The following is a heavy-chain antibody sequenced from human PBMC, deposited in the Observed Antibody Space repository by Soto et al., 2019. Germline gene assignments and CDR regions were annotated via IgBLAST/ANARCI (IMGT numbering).Heavy chain of an antibody. CDR3: ARVLGSSGYYYATSHDAFDI. CDR2: INPNSGGT. V-gene: IGHV1-2*02. CDR1: GYTFTGYY. D-gene: IGHD3-22*01. J-gene: IGHJ3*02. Sequence: ASVKVSCKASGYTFTGYYMHWVRQAPGQGLEWMGWINPNSGGTNYAQKFQGRVTMTRDTSISTAYMELSRLRSDVTAVYYCARVLGSSGYYYATSHDAFDIWGQGTMVTVSS.